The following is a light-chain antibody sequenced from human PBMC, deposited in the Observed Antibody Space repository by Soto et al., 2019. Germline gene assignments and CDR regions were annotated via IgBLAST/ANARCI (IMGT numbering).Light chain of an antibody. CDR1: QTISTS. CDR3: QQYGTSSRT. V-gene: IGKV1-5*03. J-gene: IGKJ1*01. Sequence: DIQMTQSPSTLSAFVGDRVTITCRASQTISTSLAWYQQKPGKAPKLLIYLASTLQSGVPARFSGSGSATEFTLSISSLQPDDFATYYCQQYGTSSRTFGQGTKVDI. CDR2: LAS.